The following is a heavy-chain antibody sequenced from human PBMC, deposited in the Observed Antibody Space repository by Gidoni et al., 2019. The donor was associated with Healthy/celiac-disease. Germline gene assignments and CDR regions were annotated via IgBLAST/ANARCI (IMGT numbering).Heavy chain of an antibody. Sequence: QVQLVESGGGVLQPGRSLRLSCAASGCTFSTYGMHWVRQAPGKGLEWVAVIWYDGSNKYYADSVKGRFTISRDNSKNTLYLQMNSLRAEDTAVYYCARDRPSEGFGELMDVWGQGTTVTVSS. J-gene: IGHJ6*02. D-gene: IGHD3-10*01. CDR3: ARDRPSEGFGELMDV. CDR1: GCTFSTYG. V-gene: IGHV3-33*01. CDR2: IWYDGSNK.